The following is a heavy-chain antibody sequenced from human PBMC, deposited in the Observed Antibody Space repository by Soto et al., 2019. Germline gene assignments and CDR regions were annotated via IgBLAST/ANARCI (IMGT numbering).Heavy chain of an antibody. D-gene: IGHD3-22*01. J-gene: IGHJ4*02. Sequence: QVQLVQSGAELKKPGASVKVSCKASGYTFSNYDTNGVRQATGQGTELIGWVNPNNGDTGYAQKFQGRVTLTTDISTTAAYLDLTSLRSEDTAIYYWTKVSRKGAAIELDYWGQGTLITVSS. CDR2: VNPNNGDT. CDR1: GYTFSNYD. CDR3: TKVSRKGAAIELDY. V-gene: IGHV1-8*01.